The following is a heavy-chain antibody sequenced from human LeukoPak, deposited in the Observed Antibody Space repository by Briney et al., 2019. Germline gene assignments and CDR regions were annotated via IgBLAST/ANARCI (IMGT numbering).Heavy chain of an antibody. D-gene: IGHD3-3*01. J-gene: IGHJ4*02. CDR1: GGSISSSSYY. CDR2: IYYSGST. V-gene: IGHV4-39*07. CDR3: ARGLGDY. Sequence: SETLSLTCTVSGGSISSSSYYWGWIRQPPGKGLEWIGSIYYSGSTYYNPSLKSRVTISVDTSKNQFSLKLSSVTAADTAVYYCARGLGDYWGQGTLVTVSS.